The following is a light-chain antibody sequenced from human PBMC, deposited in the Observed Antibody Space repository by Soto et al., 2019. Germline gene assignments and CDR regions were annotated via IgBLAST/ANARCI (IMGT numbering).Light chain of an antibody. CDR3: SSYAGSTVV. Sequence: QSALTQPPSASGSPGQSVTSSCTGTSSDVGGYNYVSWYQQHPGKAPKLMIYEVSKRPSGVPDRFSGSKSGNTASLTVSGLQAEDEADYYCSSYAGSTVVFGGGTKVTVL. CDR2: EVS. CDR1: SSDVGGYNY. V-gene: IGLV2-8*01. J-gene: IGLJ2*01.